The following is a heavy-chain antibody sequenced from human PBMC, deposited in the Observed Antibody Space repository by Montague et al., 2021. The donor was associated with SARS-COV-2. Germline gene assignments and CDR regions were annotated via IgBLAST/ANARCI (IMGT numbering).Heavy chain of an antibody. CDR3: VKSGGSGSLVYWYFDL. D-gene: IGHD2-8*01. Sequence: SLRLSCAASGFPFNTYTMSWVRQAPGKGLEWVSSIFGSGAGTYYADSVQGRFTISRDNSKNTLYLQLHSLRAEDTAVYYCVKSGGSGSLVYWYFDLWGRGTPVAVSS. V-gene: IGHV3-23*01. J-gene: IGHJ2*01. CDR1: GFPFNTYT. CDR2: IFGSGAGT.